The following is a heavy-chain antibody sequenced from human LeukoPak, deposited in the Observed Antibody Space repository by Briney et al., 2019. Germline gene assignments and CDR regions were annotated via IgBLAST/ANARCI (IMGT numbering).Heavy chain of an antibody. CDR1: GYTFTSYD. J-gene: IGHJ4*02. CDR2: MNPNSGNT. V-gene: IGHV1-8*01. D-gene: IGHD3-16*02. CDR3: ARDPYYDYVWGSYRDY. Sequence: ASVKVSCKASGYTFTSYDINWVRQATGQGLEWMGWMNPNSGNTGYAQKFQGRVTMTRNTSISTAYMELSSPRSEDTAVYYCARDPYYDYVWGSYRDYWGQGTLVTVSS.